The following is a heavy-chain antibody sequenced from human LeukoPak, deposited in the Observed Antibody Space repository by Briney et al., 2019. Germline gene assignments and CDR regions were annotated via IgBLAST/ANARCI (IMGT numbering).Heavy chain of an antibody. J-gene: IGHJ4*02. V-gene: IGHV4-31*03. D-gene: IGHD3-3*01. CDR1: GGSISSGGYY. CDR3: ARGRVRFLEWLYQYYFDY. CDR2: IYYTGST. Sequence: SQTLSLTCTVSGGSISSGGYYWSWIRQHPGKGLEWIGYIYYTGSTYYNPSLKSRITISVDTSKNQFSLKLSSVTAADTAVYYCARGRVRFLEWLYQYYFDYWGQGTLVTVSS.